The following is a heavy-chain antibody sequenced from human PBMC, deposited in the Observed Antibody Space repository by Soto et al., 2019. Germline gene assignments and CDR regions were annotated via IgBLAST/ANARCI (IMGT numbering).Heavy chain of an antibody. J-gene: IGHJ5*02. CDR1: GYTFTSYY. D-gene: IGHD3-22*01. CDR3: ARDFATYCYDSSRAKPFDP. V-gene: IGHV1-46*01. CDR2: INPSGGST. Sequence: GASVKVSCKASGYTFTSYYMHWVRQAPGQGLEWMGIINPSGGSTSYAQKFQGRVTMTRDTSTSTVYMELSSLRSEDTAVYYCARDFATYCYDSSRAKPFDPWGQGTLVTVSS.